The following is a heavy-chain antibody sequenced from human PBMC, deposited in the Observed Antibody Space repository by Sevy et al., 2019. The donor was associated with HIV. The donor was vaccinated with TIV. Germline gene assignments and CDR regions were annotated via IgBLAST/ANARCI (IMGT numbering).Heavy chain of an antibody. CDR1: NYSISRGYY. V-gene: IGHV4-38-2*02. CDR2: IYHNGST. J-gene: IGHJ3*02. CDR3: AGPLRGQAFDI. Sequence: SETLSLTCTVSNYSISRGYYWGWIRQPPGKGLEWIGSIYHNGSTYYNPSLKSRVAISVDTSKNQFSLKLSSVTAADTAVYYCAGPLRGQAFDIWGQGTMVTVSS. D-gene: IGHD3-16*01.